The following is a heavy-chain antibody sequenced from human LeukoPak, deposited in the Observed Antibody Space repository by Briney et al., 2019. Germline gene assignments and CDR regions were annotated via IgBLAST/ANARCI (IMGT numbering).Heavy chain of an antibody. J-gene: IGHJ4*02. CDR3: AKELVVVAALDY. CDR1: GFTFSSYA. D-gene: IGHD2-15*01. V-gene: IGHV3-30*04. Sequence: GRSLRLSCAASGFTFSSYAMHWVRQAPGKGLEWVAVISYDGSNKYYADSVKGRFTISRDNSKNTLYLQMNSLRAEDTAVYYCAKELVVVAALDYWGQGTLVTVSS. CDR2: ISYDGSNK.